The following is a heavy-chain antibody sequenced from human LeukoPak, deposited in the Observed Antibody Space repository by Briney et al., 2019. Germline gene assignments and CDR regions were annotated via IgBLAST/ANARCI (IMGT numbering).Heavy chain of an antibody. D-gene: IGHD3-22*01. CDR3: ARERGYYDSSGYYFDAFDI. V-gene: IGHV1-46*01. CDR2: INPSGGST. CDR1: GYTFTSYY. J-gene: IGHJ3*02. Sequence: GASVKVSCKASGYTFTSYYMHWVRQAPGQGLEWMGIINPSGGSTSYAQKSQGRVTMTRDMSTSTVYMELSSLRSEDTAVYYCARERGYYDSSGYYFDAFDIWGQGTMVTVSS.